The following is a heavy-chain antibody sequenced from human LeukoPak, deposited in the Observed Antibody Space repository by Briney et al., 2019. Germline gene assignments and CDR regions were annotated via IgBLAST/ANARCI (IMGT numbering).Heavy chain of an antibody. D-gene: IGHD6-13*01. CDR1: GGSISSGGYS. V-gene: IGHV4-30-2*01. CDR3: TRGPYSSRWYVSWFDH. J-gene: IGHJ5*02. CDR2: INHSGST. Sequence: SETLSLTCTVSGGSISSGGYSWSWIRQHPGKGLEWIGEINHSGSTNYNPSLKSRVTISVDTSKNQFSLKLSSVAAADTAVYYCTRGPYSSRWYVSWFDHGRQRTLVTVSS.